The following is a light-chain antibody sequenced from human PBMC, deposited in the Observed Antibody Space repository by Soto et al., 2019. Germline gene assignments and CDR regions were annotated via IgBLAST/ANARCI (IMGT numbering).Light chain of an antibody. Sequence: QSALTQPPSASGSPGQSVTISCTGTSSDVGGYNSVSWYQQHTGKAPKVMIYEVTKRPSGVPDRFSGSKSGNTASLTVSGLQAEDEADYYCSSYACSTYVFGTGTKVTVL. J-gene: IGLJ1*01. CDR3: SSYACSTYV. CDR2: EVT. CDR1: SSDVGGYNS. V-gene: IGLV2-8*01.